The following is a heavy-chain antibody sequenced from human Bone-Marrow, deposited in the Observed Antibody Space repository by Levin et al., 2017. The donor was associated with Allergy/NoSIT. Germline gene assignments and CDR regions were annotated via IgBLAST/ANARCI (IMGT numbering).Heavy chain of an antibody. CDR3: ARHIEQWLSAFDY. Sequence: SETLSLTCSVSGASISGYYWSWIRQPPGKGLEWIGYVYSDVTTNYNPSLESRVTMSVDTSKNQFSLRLTSVTAADTAVYSCARHIEQWLSAFDYWGLGTLVTVSS. CDR1: GASISGYY. D-gene: IGHD6-19*01. CDR2: VYSDVTT. V-gene: IGHV4-59*08. J-gene: IGHJ4*02.